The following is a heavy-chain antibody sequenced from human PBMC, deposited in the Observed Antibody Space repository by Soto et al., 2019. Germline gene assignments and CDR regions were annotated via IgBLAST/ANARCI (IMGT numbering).Heavy chain of an antibody. J-gene: IGHJ3*02. Sequence: SVKVSCKASGGTFSRHGVSWIRQAPGQGLEWMGGIIPMFGRPNYAQKFQGRLTVTADKSRGTVYMELSSLRSEDTATYYCARDREQGSGYPPPSDPFEIWGQGTMVTVSS. V-gene: IGHV1-69*06. CDR3: ARDREQGSGYPPPSDPFEI. CDR2: IIPMFGRP. CDR1: GGTFSRHG. D-gene: IGHD3-3*01.